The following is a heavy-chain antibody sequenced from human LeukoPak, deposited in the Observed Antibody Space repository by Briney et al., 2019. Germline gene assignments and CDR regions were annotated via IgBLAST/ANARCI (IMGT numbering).Heavy chain of an antibody. V-gene: IGHV1-69*04. Sequence: SVKVSCKASGGTFSSYAISWVRQAPGQGLEWMGRIIPILGIANYAQKFQGRVTITADKSTSTAYVELSSLRSEDTAVYYCARSNRYYDILTGYNWFDPWGQGTLVTVSS. J-gene: IGHJ5*02. D-gene: IGHD3-9*01. CDR3: ARSNRYYDILTGYNWFDP. CDR1: GGTFSSYA. CDR2: IIPILGIA.